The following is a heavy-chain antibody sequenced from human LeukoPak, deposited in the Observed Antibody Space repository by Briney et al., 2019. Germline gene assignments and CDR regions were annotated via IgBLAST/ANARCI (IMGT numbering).Heavy chain of an antibody. CDR3: ARDLYGSGSYYYPADDAFDI. J-gene: IGHJ3*02. CDR1: GYSIANGYQ. D-gene: IGHD3-10*01. Sequence: SETLSLTCTVSGYSIANGYQWAWIRQSPGKRLEWIGSIYQSGSTYDNLSLKGRVTMSVDTSKNQFSLKLSSVTAADTAVYYCARDLYGSGSYYYPADDAFDIWGQGTMVTVSS. CDR2: IYQSGST. V-gene: IGHV4-38-2*02.